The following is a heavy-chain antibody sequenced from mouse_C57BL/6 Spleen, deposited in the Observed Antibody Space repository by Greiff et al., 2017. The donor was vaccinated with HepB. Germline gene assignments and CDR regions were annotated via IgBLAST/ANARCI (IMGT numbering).Heavy chain of an antibody. CDR2: IDPNSGGT. J-gene: IGHJ4*01. V-gene: IGHV1-72*01. CDR1: GYTFTSYW. D-gene: IGHD1-1*01. Sequence: VQLQQSGAELVKPGASVKLSCKASGYTFTSYWMHWVKQRPGRGLEWIGRIDPNSGGTKYNEKFKSKATLTVDKPSSTAYMQLSSLTSEDSAVYYCAREGPTTVVVKGNAYYAMDYWGQGTSVTGSS. CDR3: AREGPTTVVVKGNAYYAMDY.